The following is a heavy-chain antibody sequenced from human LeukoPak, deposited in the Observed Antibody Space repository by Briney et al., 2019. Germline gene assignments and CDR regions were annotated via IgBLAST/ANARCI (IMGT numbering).Heavy chain of an antibody. D-gene: IGHD2-15*01. CDR2: ISSNGGST. Sequence: PGGSLRLSCAASGFTFSSYGMSWVRQAPGKGLEYVSAISSNGGSTYYANSVKGRFTISRDNSKNTLYLQMGSLRAEDMAVYYCARSPAEGYCSGGSCYSEYYYFDYWGQGTLVTVSS. CDR1: GFTFSSYG. V-gene: IGHV3-64*01. J-gene: IGHJ4*02. CDR3: ARSPAEGYCSGGSCYSEYYYFDY.